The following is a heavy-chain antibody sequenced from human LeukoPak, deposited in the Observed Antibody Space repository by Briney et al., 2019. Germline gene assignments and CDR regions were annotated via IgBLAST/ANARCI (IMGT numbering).Heavy chain of an antibody. CDR3: ARDGAGGLDV. CDR1: GYTFTGYS. V-gene: IGHV1-46*04. J-gene: IGHJ6*02. CDR2: INPSGGST. Sequence: ASVKVSCKASGYTFTGYSMHWVRQAPGQGLEWMGIINPSGGSTSHAQKLQGRVTMTRDTSTKTVYMELSSLRSEDTAVYYCARDGAGGLDVWGQGTMVTVSS. D-gene: IGHD3-16*01.